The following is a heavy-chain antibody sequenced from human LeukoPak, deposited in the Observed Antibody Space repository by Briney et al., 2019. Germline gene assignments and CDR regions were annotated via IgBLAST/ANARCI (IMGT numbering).Heavy chain of an antibody. CDR1: GYTFTGYY. V-gene: IGHV1-2*02. CDR2: INPNSGGT. J-gene: IGHJ4*02. Sequence: GASVKVSCKASGYTFTGYYMHWVRQAPGQGLEWMGWINPNSGGTNYAQKFQGRVTMTRDTSITTAYMELNRLTSDDTAMYYCARDRAILSPSYFFDFWGQGTLVTVSS. CDR3: ARDRAILSPSYFFDF. D-gene: IGHD3-10*01.